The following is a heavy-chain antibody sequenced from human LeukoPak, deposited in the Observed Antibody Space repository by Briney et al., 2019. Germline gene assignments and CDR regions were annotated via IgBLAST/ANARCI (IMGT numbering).Heavy chain of an antibody. CDR1: GDSVSSNSAA. D-gene: IGHD6-19*01. Sequence: SQTLSLTCAISGDSVSSNSAAWHWIRQSPSRGLEWLGRTYYRYKWYNDYAVSVKSRITINPDTSKNQFSLQLNSVTPEDTAVYYCARDSGWSLDAFDIWGQGTMVTVSS. J-gene: IGHJ3*02. V-gene: IGHV6-1*01. CDR2: TYYRYKWYN. CDR3: ARDSGWSLDAFDI.